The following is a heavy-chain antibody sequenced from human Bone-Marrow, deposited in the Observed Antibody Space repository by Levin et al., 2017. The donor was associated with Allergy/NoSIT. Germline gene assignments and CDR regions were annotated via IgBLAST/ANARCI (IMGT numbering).Heavy chain of an antibody. D-gene: IGHD4-11*01. V-gene: IGHV3-15*07. Sequence: PSETLSLTCAASGFTFTNAWMNWVRQAPGKGLEWVGRIKTKAEGGTTDYAAPVKGRFIISRDDSKNTVFLQMNSLETEDTAVYYCSLQYFDYWGQGSLVAVSS. CDR2: IKTKAEGGTT. J-gene: IGHJ4*02. CDR1: GFTFTNAW. CDR3: SLQYFDY.